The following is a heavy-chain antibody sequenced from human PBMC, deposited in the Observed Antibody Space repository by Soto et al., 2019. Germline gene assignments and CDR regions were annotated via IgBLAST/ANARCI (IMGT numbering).Heavy chain of an antibody. Sequence: QVQLQESGPGLVRPSETLSLTCTVSSDSISSYYWIWIRQSPGKGLEWIGYTDYSGNTNYNPSLKRRVKISGDTSKTQFSLRLSSVTAADTAVYYWARAVGGPLYSLDYWGQGTLVTVSS. V-gene: IGHV4-59*08. D-gene: IGHD6-19*01. J-gene: IGHJ4*02. CDR2: TDYSGNT. CDR1: SDSISSYY. CDR3: ARAVGGPLYSLDY.